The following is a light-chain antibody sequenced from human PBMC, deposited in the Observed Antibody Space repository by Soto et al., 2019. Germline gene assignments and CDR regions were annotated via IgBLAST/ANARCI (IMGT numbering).Light chain of an antibody. CDR3: SSWDDSLNVF. J-gene: IGLJ2*01. CDR1: NSNIGSNT. Sequence: LTQPPSTSGTPGQRVTISCSGSNSNIGSNTVNWYQQLPGTAPKVVIYRNDQRPSGVPDRFSGSKSGTSATLAISGLQSEDEADYYCSSWDDSLNVFFGGGTKLTVL. CDR2: RND. V-gene: IGLV1-44*01.